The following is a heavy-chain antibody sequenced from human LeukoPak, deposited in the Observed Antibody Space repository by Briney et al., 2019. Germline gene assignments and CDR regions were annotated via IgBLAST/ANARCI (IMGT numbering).Heavy chain of an antibody. D-gene: IGHD4-17*01. V-gene: IGHV3-15*01. CDR2: IKSKTDGGTT. J-gene: IGHJ4*02. CDR1: GFTSSNAW. Sequence: PGGSLRLSCAASGFTSSNAWMSWVRQAPGKGLEWVGRIKSKTDGGTTDYAAPVKGRFTISRDDSKNTLYLQMNSLKTEDTAVYYCTTDGFHDYGDYPYYFDYWGQGTLVTVSS. CDR3: TTDGFHDYGDYPYYFDY.